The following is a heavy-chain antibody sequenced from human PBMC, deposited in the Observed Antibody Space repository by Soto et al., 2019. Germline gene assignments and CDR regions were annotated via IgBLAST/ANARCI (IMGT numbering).Heavy chain of an antibody. CDR3: ARSVVVPTAPDY. CDR2: INAGNGNT. CDR1: GYTFTRYT. D-gene: IGHD2-2*01. Sequence: ASVKVSCKASGYTFTRYTMHWVRQAPGQRLEWMGWINAGNGNTKYSQKFQGRVTITRDTSASTAYMELSSLRSEDTAVYYCARSVVVPTAPDYWGQGTLVTVS. V-gene: IGHV1-3*01. J-gene: IGHJ4*02.